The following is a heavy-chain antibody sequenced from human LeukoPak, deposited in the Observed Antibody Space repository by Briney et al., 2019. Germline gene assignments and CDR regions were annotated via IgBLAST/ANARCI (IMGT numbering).Heavy chain of an antibody. CDR3: ARVTVPKNSLFDY. V-gene: IGHV4-34*01. J-gene: IGHJ4*02. CDR2: IYYSGST. Sequence: PSETLSLTCAVFGGSFDGYYWTWIRQSPGTGLEWIGSIYYSGSTYYNPSLKSRVTISVDTSKNQFSLKLSSVTAADTAVYYCARVTVPKNSLFDYWGQGTLVTVSS. CDR1: GGSFDGYY. D-gene: IGHD6-6*01.